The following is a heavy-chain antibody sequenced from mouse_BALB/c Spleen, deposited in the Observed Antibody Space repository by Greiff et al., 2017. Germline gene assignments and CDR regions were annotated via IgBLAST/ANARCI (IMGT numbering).Heavy chain of an antibody. D-gene: IGHD2-4*01. V-gene: IGHV2-2*02. J-gene: IGHJ4*01. CDR2: IWSGGST. Sequence: QVQLKQSGPGLVQPSQSLSITCTVSGFSLTSYGVHWVRQSPGKGLEWLGVIWSGGSTDYNAAFISRLSISKDNSKSQVFFKMNSLQANDTAIYYCARRLRRTGYYAMDYWGQGTSVTVSS. CDR1: GFSLTSYG. CDR3: ARRLRRTGYYAMDY.